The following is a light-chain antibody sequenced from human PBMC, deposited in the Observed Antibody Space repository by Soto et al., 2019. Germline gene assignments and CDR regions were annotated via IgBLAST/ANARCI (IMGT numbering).Light chain of an antibody. CDR1: QSVSSY. Sequence: EIVLTQSPATLSLSPGERATLSCRASQSVSSYLAWYRQKPGQAPRLLIYDASKRATGIPARFSGSGSGTDFTLTISSLEPEDFAVYYCQQRSNWPPTWTFGQGTKVEIK. V-gene: IGKV3-11*01. J-gene: IGKJ1*01. CDR3: QQRSNWPPTWT. CDR2: DAS.